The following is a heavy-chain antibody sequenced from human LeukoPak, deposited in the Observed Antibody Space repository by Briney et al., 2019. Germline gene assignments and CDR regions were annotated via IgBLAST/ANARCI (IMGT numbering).Heavy chain of an antibody. V-gene: IGHV1-69*04. CDR2: LIPILGIA. D-gene: IGHD4-17*01. CDR1: GGTFSSYA. CDR3: ARAATVTSFHRWFDP. Sequence: SVKVSCKASGGTFSSYAISWVRQAPGQGLEWMGRLIPILGIANYAQKFQGRVTITADKSTSTAYMELSSLRSEDTAVYYCARAATVTSFHRWFDPWGQGTLVTVSS. J-gene: IGHJ5*02.